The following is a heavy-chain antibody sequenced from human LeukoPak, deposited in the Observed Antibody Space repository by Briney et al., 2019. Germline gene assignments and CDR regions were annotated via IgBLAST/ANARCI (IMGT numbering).Heavy chain of an antibody. V-gene: IGHV4-39*07. D-gene: IGHD3-10*01. CDR2: VFYTGST. Sequence: KTSESLSLTCTVSGASINDNNYYWGWIRQPPGKGLEWIGSVFYTGSTYYNPSLKSRVTISIDTSKNQFSLDLTFVTAADTAVYYCARDSPMVVPFDYWGQGALVTVSS. CDR3: ARDSPMVVPFDY. CDR1: GASINDNNYY. J-gene: IGHJ4*02.